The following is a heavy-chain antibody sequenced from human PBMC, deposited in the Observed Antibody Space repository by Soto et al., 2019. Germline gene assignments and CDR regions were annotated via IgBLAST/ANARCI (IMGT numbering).Heavy chain of an antibody. J-gene: IGHJ6*02. CDR3: ARCKDYGDYGAGDYYYYYGMDV. CDR1: GGSISSGGYY. V-gene: IGHV4-31*02. Sequence: SETLSLTCTVSGGSISSGGYYWSWIRQHPGKGLEWIGYIYYSGSTYYNPSLKSRVTISVDTSKNQFSLKLSSATAADTAVYYCARCKDYGDYGAGDYYYYYGMDVWGQGTTVTVSS. CDR2: IYYSGST. D-gene: IGHD4-17*01.